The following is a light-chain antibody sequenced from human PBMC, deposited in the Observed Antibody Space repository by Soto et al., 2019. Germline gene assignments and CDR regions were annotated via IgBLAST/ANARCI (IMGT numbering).Light chain of an antibody. CDR3: QQYGSSPLT. V-gene: IGKV3-20*01. CDR2: GAS. J-gene: IGKJ1*01. Sequence: DIVLTQSPGTLSLSPVERATLSCRASQSVSSDLAWYHQKPGQAPRLLIYGASSRATGIPDRFSGSGSGTDFALTISRLEPEDFAVYYCQQYGSSPLTFGQGTKVDI. CDR1: QSVSSD.